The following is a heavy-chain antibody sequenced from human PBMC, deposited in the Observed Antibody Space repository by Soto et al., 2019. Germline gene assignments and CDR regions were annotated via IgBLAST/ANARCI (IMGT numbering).Heavy chain of an antibody. V-gene: IGHV4-34*01. Sequence: SETLSLTCAVYGGSGGSFSGYYWSWIRQPPGKGLEWIGEIYHSGSTNYNPSLKSRVTISVDKSKNQFSLKLSSVTAADTAVYYCARSPDSSGYYPRWYYYGMDVWGQGTTVTVS. J-gene: IGHJ6*02. CDR1: GGSGGSFSGYY. D-gene: IGHD3-22*01. CDR2: IYHSGST. CDR3: ARSPDSSGYYPRWYYYGMDV.